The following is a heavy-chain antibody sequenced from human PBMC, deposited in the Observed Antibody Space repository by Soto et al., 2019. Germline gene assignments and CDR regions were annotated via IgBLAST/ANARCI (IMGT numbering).Heavy chain of an antibody. D-gene: IGHD5-12*01. V-gene: IGHV1-8*01. CDR1: GYTLTSYD. J-gene: IGHJ6*03. CDR2: MNPNSGNT. Sequence: ASAKVSCKTCGYTLTSYDITVALQANGQGLEWMGWMNPNSGNTGYAQKFQGRVTMTRNTSISTAYMELSSLRSEDTAVYYCARGRVRGYSGYDFRYYYYYMDVWGKGTTVTVSS. CDR3: ARGRVRGYSGYDFRYYYYYMDV.